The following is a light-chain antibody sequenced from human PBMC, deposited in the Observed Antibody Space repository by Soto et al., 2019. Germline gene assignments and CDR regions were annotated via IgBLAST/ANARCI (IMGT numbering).Light chain of an antibody. CDR2: LGS. CDR1: QILLHRNGYNY. V-gene: IGKV2-28*01. CDR3: MQGLQTPPIT. Sequence: DVGLTQSPSSLPVTPSTLASSSSRYRQILLHRNGYNYLDWYLQKPGQSPQLLIYLGSNRASGVPDRFSGSGSGTDFTLKISRVEAEDVGVYYCMQGLQTPPITFGQGTRPEIK. J-gene: IGKJ5*01.